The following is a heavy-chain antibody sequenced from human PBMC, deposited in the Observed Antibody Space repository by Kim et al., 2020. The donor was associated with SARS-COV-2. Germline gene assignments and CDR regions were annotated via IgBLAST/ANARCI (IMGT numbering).Heavy chain of an antibody. V-gene: IGHV3-23*01. CDR1: GFTFNTFD. CDR3: VKGAYLDY. Sequence: GGSLRLSCVASGFTFNTFDMSWVRQAPGKGLEWVSVIFGNGGRTSYADSVNGRFTISKDNSKNTLYLQMNSLRVEDTAIYYCVKGAYLDYWRQGTLVTVSS. CDR2: IFGNGGRT. J-gene: IGHJ4*02. D-gene: IGHD1-26*01.